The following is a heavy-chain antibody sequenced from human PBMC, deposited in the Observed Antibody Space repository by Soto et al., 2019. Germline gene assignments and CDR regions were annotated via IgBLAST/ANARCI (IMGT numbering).Heavy chain of an antibody. D-gene: IGHD3-3*01. J-gene: IGHJ5*02. Sequence: ASVKVSCKASGYTFTSYYMHWVRQAPGQGLEWMGIINPSGGSTSYAQKFQGRVTMTRDTSTSTVYMELSSLRSEDTAVYYCARGRGPSQTYDFWSGYSFPVDNWFDPWGQGTLVTVSS. V-gene: IGHV1-46*01. CDR1: GYTFTSYY. CDR3: ARGRGPSQTYDFWSGYSFPVDNWFDP. CDR2: INPSGGST.